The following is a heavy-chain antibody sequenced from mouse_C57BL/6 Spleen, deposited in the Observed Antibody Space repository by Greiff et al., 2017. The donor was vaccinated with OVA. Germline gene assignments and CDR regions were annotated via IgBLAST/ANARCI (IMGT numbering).Heavy chain of an antibody. V-gene: IGHV1-18*01. J-gene: IGHJ3*01. CDR2: INPNNGGT. CDR1: GYTFTDYN. Sequence: EVQLQQSGPELVKPGASVKIPCKASGYTFTDYNMDWVQQSHGKSLEWIGDINPNNGGTIYNQKFKGKATLTVDKSSSTAYMELRSLTSEDTAVYYCASSRYDYPWFAYWGQGTLVTVSA. CDR3: ASSRYDYPWFAY. D-gene: IGHD2-4*01.